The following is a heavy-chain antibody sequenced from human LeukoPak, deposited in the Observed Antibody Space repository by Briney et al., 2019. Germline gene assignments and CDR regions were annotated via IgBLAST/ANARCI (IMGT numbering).Heavy chain of an antibody. Sequence: PGGSLRLSCAASGFTFTNAWMSWVRQAPGKGLEWVGRMISKTDGGTTDYPAPVKGRFTISRDDSKNTLYLQMNSLKTEDTAVYYCTTDSYYYDSSGYYVYYFDYWGQGTLVTVSS. CDR3: TTDSYYYDSSGYYVYYFDY. J-gene: IGHJ4*02. V-gene: IGHV3-15*01. CDR2: MISKTDGGTT. CDR1: GFTFTNAW. D-gene: IGHD3-22*01.